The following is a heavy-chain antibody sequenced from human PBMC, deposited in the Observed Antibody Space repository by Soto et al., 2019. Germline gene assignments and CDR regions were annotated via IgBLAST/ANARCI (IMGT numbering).Heavy chain of an antibody. D-gene: IGHD3-3*01. CDR3: VRDFGWYFRSGYMDV. J-gene: IGHJ6*03. Sequence: EVQLVESGGGLVKPGGSLRLSCAASGFDFSSYSMNWVRQAPGKGLEWVSSINEDSSYIYYAHSLRGRFTISRDNAKELLYVEMNRMRAEDTAVYYCVRDFGWYFRSGYMDVWGDGATVTVSS. V-gene: IGHV3-21*02. CDR1: GFDFSSYS. CDR2: INEDSSYI.